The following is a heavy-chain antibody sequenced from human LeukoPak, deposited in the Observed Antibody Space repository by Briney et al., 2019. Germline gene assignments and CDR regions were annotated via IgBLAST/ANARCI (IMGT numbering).Heavy chain of an antibody. CDR2: ISYDGSNK. D-gene: IGHD4-17*01. CDR1: GFTFSSYG. V-gene: IGHV3-30*18. Sequence: GRSLRLSCAASGFTFSSYGMHWVRQAPGKGLEWVAVISYDGSNKYYADSVKGRFTISRDNSKNTLYLQMNSLRAEDTAVNYCAKEASYGDYVDYWGQGTLVTVSS. CDR3: AKEASYGDYVDY. J-gene: IGHJ4*02.